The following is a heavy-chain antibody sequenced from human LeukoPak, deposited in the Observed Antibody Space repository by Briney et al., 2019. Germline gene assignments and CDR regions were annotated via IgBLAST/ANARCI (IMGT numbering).Heavy chain of an antibody. CDR2: IYYSGST. V-gene: IGHV4-39*01. D-gene: IGHD5-18*01. CDR1: GASISSSSYY. J-gene: IGHJ6*03. Sequence: SETLSLTCTVSGASISSSSYYWGWLRQPPGKGLEWIGSIYYSGSTYYNPSLKSRVTISVDTSKNQFSLKLSSVTAADTAVYYCARQRASYGSYYYYYMDVWGKGTTVTISS. CDR3: ARQRASYGSYYYYYMDV.